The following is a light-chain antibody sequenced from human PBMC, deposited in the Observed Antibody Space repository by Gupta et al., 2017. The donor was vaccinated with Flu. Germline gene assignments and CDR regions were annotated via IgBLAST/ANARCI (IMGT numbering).Light chain of an antibody. CDR3: QQYCNSPPWT. CDR2: GAS. J-gene: IGKJ1*01. Sequence: EIVLTQSPGTLSLSPGERVTLSCRASQSVSSSYLAWYQQKPGQAPRLLIYGASIRATGIPDRFSGSGSGTDFTLTISRREPEDFAVYYCQQYCNSPPWTFGQGTKVEIK. CDR1: QSVSSSY. V-gene: IGKV3-20*01.